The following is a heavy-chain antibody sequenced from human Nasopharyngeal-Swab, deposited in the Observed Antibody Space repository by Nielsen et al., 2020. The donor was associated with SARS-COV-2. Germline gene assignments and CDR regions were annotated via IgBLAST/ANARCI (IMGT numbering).Heavy chain of an antibody. CDR1: GFTFSSFG. V-gene: IGHV3-30*03. J-gene: IGHJ4*02. Sequence: SLKISFAASGFTFSSFGMHWVRQAPGKGREWVAFIAQDAINEYYGDSVKGGFPISRDSSKNTLYLQMDSLRGEDTAVYYCARDAPAHYGAFYWGRGTLVTVSS. CDR2: IAQDAINE. D-gene: IGHD4-17*01. CDR3: ARDAPAHYGAFY.